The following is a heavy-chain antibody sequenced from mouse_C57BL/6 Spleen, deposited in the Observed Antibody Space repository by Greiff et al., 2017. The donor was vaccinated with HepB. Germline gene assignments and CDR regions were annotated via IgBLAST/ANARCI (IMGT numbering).Heavy chain of an antibody. J-gene: IGHJ3*01. Sequence: VQLQQPGAELVKPGASVKMSCKASGYTFTSYWITWVKQRPGQGLEWIGDIYPGSGSTNYNEKFKRKATLTVDTSSSTAYMQLSSLTSADSAVSYCARGYYYGSSPVAYWGQGTLVTVSA. CDR3: ARGYYYGSSPVAY. CDR2: IYPGSGST. V-gene: IGHV1-55*01. D-gene: IGHD1-1*01. CDR1: GYTFTSYW.